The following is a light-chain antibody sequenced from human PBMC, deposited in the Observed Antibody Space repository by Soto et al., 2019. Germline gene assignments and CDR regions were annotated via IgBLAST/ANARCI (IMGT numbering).Light chain of an antibody. Sequence: EIVLTQSPDILSLSPGERATLSCRASQNIDTYLDWYQQKPGQAPRLLIYGASSRATGIPDRFSGSGSGTDFTLTISRLEPEDFAVYYCQQYGSSPPITFGQGTRLEIK. J-gene: IGKJ5*01. CDR1: QNIDTY. CDR2: GAS. V-gene: IGKV3-20*01. CDR3: QQYGSSPPIT.